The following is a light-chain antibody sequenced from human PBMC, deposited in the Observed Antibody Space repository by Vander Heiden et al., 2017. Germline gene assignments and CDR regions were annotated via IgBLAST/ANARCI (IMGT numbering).Light chain of an antibody. V-gene: IGKV3-20*01. J-gene: IGKJ2*01. CDR2: GAS. CDR3: QQYGGSPYT. Sequence: EIVLTQSPGTLSLSPGERATLSCRASQSVSSSYLAWYQQKPGQAPRLLIYGASTRATGIPDRFSGSGCGTDFTLTISRLEPEDFAVYFCQQYGGSPYTFGQGTKLEIK. CDR1: QSVSSSY.